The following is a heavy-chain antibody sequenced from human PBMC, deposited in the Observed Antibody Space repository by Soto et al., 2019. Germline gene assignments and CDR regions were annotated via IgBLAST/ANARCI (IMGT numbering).Heavy chain of an antibody. CDR1: GYTFTSYG. CDR3: ARGAASYYYDSSGWFAFDI. CDR2: ISAYNGNT. D-gene: IGHD3-22*01. Sequence: ASLKVSCKASGYTFTSYGISWVRQAPGQGLEWMGWISAYNGNTNYAQKLQGRVTMTTDTSTSTAYMELRSLRSDDTAVYYCARGAASYYYDSSGWFAFDIWGQGTMVTVSS. V-gene: IGHV1-18*04. J-gene: IGHJ3*02.